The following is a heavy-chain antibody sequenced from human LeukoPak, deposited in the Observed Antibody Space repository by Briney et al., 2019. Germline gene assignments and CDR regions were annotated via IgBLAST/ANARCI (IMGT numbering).Heavy chain of an antibody. V-gene: IGHV4-59*01. J-gene: IGHJ4*02. D-gene: IGHD3-9*01. CDR2: MYYRGST. CDR3: ARGGYNILTGPLDY. CDR1: GGSISSYY. Sequence: KASETLSLTCTVSGGSISSYYWSWTRQPPGKGLEWIGYMYYRGSTNYNPSLKSRVTISVDTSKNQFSLKLRSVTAADTAVYYCARGGYNILTGPLDYWGREPWSPSPQ.